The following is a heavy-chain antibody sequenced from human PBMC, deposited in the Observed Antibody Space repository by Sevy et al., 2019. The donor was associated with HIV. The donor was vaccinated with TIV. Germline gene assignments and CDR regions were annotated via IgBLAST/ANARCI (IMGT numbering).Heavy chain of an antibody. D-gene: IGHD6-19*01. Sequence: GGSLRLSCAASAFTFSGYGRHWVRQAPGKGLEWVAVIWYDGTNKYYTDSVKGRFTISRDNSKNTLYLQMNSLRAEDTAVYYCAREHIAVAGIGYYFDYWGQGTLVTVSS. CDR3: AREHIAVAGIGYYFDY. CDR1: AFTFSGYG. CDR2: IWYDGTNK. V-gene: IGHV3-33*01. J-gene: IGHJ4*02.